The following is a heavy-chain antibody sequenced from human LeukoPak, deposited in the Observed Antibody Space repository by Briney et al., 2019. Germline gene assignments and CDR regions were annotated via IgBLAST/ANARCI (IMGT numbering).Heavy chain of an antibody. CDR3: ARGYCSGGSCYGRNYFDY. Sequence: ASVTVSCKASGYIFSKYDIHWIQQAPGHGLEWMGISNPSGDSTNYAQKFQGRVTMTRDTSTSTVYMELSSLRSEDTAVYYCARGYCSGGSCYGRNYFDYWGQGTLVTVSA. D-gene: IGHD2-15*01. J-gene: IGHJ4*02. CDR1: GYIFSKYD. V-gene: IGHV1-46*01. CDR2: SNPSGDST.